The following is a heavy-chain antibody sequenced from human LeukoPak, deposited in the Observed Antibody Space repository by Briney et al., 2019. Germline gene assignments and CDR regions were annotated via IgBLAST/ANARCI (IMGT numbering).Heavy chain of an antibody. D-gene: IGHD3-9*01. CDR1: GYTFTGYY. CDR2: INPNSGGT. J-gene: IGHJ4*02. V-gene: IGHV1-2*04. Sequence: ASVKVSCKASGYTFTGYYMHWVRQAPGQGLEWMGWINPNSGGTNYAQKFQGWVTMTRDTSISTAYMELRSLRSDDTAVYYCARARADILTDDYWGQGTLVTVSS. CDR3: ARARADILTDDY.